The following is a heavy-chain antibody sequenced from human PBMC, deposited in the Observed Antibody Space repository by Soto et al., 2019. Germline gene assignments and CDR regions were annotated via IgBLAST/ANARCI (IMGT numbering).Heavy chain of an antibody. V-gene: IGHV1-3*01. J-gene: IGHJ4*02. CDR1: GFTALSYA. D-gene: IGHD3-10*01. CDR2: LNGCVDGT. Sequence: QVRLIQSGPEMMQPGASVRVSCKASGFTALSYAFHWVRQAPGQGPEWLGWLNGCVDGTSYSQRFQGRVTISRDTSTNTVYLEVTSLTSEDTAVYYCAREVKGVTSFDYWGQGTLVTVSS. CDR3: AREVKGVTSFDY.